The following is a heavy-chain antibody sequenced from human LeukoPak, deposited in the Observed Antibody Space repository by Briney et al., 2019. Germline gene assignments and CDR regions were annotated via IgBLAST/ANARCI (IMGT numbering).Heavy chain of an antibody. CDR2: INQSGGA. V-gene: IGHV4-34*01. CDR3: ASGGVGDRLGY. Sequence: SETLSLTCAVYGRSFSGYYWPWIRQPPGKGLEWIGEINQSGGANYNPSLKSQVTISVDTSKKHFSLNLNSVAAADTAVYYCASGGVGDRLGYWGQGTLVIVSS. J-gene: IGHJ4*02. D-gene: IGHD3-10*01. CDR1: GRSFSGYY.